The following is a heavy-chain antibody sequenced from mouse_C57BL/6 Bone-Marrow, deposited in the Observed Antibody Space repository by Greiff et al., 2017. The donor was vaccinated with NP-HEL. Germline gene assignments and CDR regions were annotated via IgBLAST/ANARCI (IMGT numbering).Heavy chain of an antibody. CDR3: ARGIYYYGSSDYAMDY. V-gene: IGHV1-63*01. CDR1: GYTFTNYW. D-gene: IGHD1-1*01. J-gene: IGHJ4*01. CDR2: IYPGGGYT. Sequence: QVQLQQSGAELVRPGTSVKMSCKASGYTFTNYWIGWAKQRPGHGLEWIGDIYPGGGYTNYNEKFKGKATLTADKSSSTAYMQFSSLTSEDSAIYYCARGIYYYGSSDYAMDYWGQGTSVTVSS.